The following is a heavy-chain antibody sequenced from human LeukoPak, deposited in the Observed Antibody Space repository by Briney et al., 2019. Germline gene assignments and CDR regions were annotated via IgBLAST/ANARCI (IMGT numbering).Heavy chain of an antibody. Sequence: GGSLRLSXAASGFTFSNYEMSWVRQAPGKGLEWVSYISSSASSIHYADSVKGRFTISRDNAQNTLHLQMNSLGPEDTAVYYCVSDSGGRSGGDYWGQGTLVTVSS. CDR3: VSDSGGRSGGDY. CDR1: GFTFSNYE. J-gene: IGHJ4*02. V-gene: IGHV3-48*03. D-gene: IGHD1-26*01. CDR2: ISSSASSI.